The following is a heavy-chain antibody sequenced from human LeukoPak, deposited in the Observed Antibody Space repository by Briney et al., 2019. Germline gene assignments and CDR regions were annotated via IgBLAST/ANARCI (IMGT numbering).Heavy chain of an antibody. J-gene: IGHJ6*03. Sequence: PGGSLRLSCAASGFTFSSYGMHWVRQAPGKGLEWVAVIWYDGSNKYYADSVKGRFTISRDNSKNTLYLQMNSLRAEDTAVYYCAKGEVVPAAAIYYYYYMDVWGKGTTVTVSS. CDR1: GFTFSSYG. V-gene: IGHV3-33*06. CDR3: AKGEVVPAAAIYYYYYMDV. CDR2: IWYDGSNK. D-gene: IGHD2-2*01.